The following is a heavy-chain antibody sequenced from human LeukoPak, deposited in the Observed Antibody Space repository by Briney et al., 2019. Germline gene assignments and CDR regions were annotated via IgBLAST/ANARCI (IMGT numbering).Heavy chain of an antibody. CDR3: ARGRGVRGVPDY. D-gene: IGHD3-10*01. Sequence: GGSLRLSCEASGFTVSSNYMSWVRQAPGKGLEWVSVIYSGGSTYYADSVKGRFTISRDNSKNTLCLQMNSLRAEDTAVYYCARGRGVRGVPDYWGQGTLVTVSS. V-gene: IGHV3-53*01. CDR1: GFTVSSNY. J-gene: IGHJ4*02. CDR2: IYSGGST.